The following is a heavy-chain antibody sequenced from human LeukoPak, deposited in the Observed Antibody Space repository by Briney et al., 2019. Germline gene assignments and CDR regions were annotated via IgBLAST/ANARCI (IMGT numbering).Heavy chain of an antibody. CDR2: IHPNSVGT. J-gene: IGHJ3*02. CDR3: ALSSRRGIDAFDI. V-gene: IGHV1-2*02. D-gene: IGHD3-16*01. CDR1: GYTFGVSY. Sequence: ASVKISCKGSGYTFGVSYMHWVRQAPGQRLVWMGWIHPNSVGTNYAQKIQGRVTMTTDTSITTAYMEVSRLRSDDSAVFYCALSSRRGIDAFDIWGQGTMVTVSS.